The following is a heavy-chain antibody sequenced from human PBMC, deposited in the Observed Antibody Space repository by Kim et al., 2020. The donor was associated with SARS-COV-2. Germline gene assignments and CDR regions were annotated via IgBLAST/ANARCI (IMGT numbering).Heavy chain of an antibody. CDR1: GFTFSSYA. CDR3: ARESGSGWSA. D-gene: IGHD6-19*01. CDR2: ISYDGSNK. V-gene: IGHV3-30-3*01. Sequence: GGSLRLSCAASGFTFSSYAMHWVRQAPGKGLEWVAVISYDGSNKYYADSVKGRFTITRDNSKNTLYLQMNSLRAEDTAVYYCARESGSGWSAWCQGTMVTVSS. J-gene: IGHJ3*01.